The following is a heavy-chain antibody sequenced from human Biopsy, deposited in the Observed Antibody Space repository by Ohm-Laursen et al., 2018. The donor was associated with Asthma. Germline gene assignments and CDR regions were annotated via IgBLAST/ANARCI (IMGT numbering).Heavy chain of an antibody. D-gene: IGHD2-15*01. V-gene: IGHV1-69*13. CDR2: INSVFGTT. J-gene: IGHJ4*02. CDR3: ARKAGSCISSTCYSLDF. Sequence: ASVKVSCKSLGGTFNTYVIGWVRQAPGQGLEWMGGINSVFGTTTYPQKFQDRVTITADDSTSTVFMELSSLRSEDTAVYYCARKAGSCISSTCYSLDFWGQGTLATVSS. CDR1: GGTFNTYV.